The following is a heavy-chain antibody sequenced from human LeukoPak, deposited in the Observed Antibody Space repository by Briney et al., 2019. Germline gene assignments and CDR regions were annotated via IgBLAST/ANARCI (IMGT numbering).Heavy chain of an antibody. Sequence: SETLSLTCTVSGGSISSYYWSWIRQLAGKGLEWIGRIYTSGSTNYNPSLKSRVTMSVDTSKNQFSLKLSSVTAADTAVYYCARDGYSSSWKAFDIWGQGTMVTVSS. CDR3: ARDGYSSSWKAFDI. V-gene: IGHV4-4*07. CDR2: IYTSGST. J-gene: IGHJ3*02. CDR1: GGSISSYY. D-gene: IGHD6-13*01.